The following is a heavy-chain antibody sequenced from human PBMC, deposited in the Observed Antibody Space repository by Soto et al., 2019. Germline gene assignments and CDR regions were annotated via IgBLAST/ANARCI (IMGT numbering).Heavy chain of an antibody. J-gene: IGHJ5*02. CDR1: GFPLSTSGVG. CDR2: IYWNDDK. D-gene: IGHD6-13*01. V-gene: IGHV2-5*01. Sequence: QITLKESGPTLVKPTQTLTLTCTFSGFPLSTSGVGVGRLRQPPGKALEWPAPIYWNDDKRYSPSLKSGLTITKDTSKNQVILTMTNMDPVDTATYYCAHKVDSSSDPYHPNWFDPWGQRALVTVSS. CDR3: AHKVDSSSDPYHPNWFDP.